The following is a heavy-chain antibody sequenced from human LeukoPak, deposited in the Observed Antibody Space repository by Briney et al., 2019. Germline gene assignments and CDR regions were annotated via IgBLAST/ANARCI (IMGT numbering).Heavy chain of an antibody. CDR2: IWYDGSNK. J-gene: IGHJ4*02. CDR3: ARDQVGDILTGTYYFDY. D-gene: IGHD3-9*01. Sequence: GGSLRLSCAASGFTISSYGIHWVRQAPGKGLEWVAVIWYDGSNKYYADSVKGRFTISRDNSKNTLYLQMNSLRAEDTAVYYCARDQVGDILTGTYYFDYWGQGTLVTVSS. V-gene: IGHV3-33*01. CDR1: GFTISSYG.